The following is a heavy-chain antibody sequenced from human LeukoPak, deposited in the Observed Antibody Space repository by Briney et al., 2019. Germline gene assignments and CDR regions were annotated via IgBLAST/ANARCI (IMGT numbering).Heavy chain of an antibody. CDR2: IYPGDSDT. Sequence: GESLKISCKVFGYTFSCFWIGLVRQTPGKGLEWMGVIYPGDSDTRYSPSFQGQVTISAARSIRTAYLQWNSLKASDTGLYYCARGRGGFHGYEKFVCWGQGTLVTVSS. D-gene: IGHD5-12*01. J-gene: IGHJ4*02. CDR3: ARGRGGFHGYEKFVC. CDR1: GYTFSCFW. V-gene: IGHV5-51*01.